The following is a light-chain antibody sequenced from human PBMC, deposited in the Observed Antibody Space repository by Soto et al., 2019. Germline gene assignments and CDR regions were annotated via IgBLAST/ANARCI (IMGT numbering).Light chain of an antibody. Sequence: DIVLTQSPLSLPVTPGEPASISCRSSESLLHSNGYNYLDWYLQKPGQSPQLLIYLGSDRASGVXEXXSGSGSGNDFTLKISRVEAEDVGVYYCMQALQTPRTFGPGTKLDIK. CDR1: ESLLHSNGYNY. J-gene: IGKJ3*01. CDR2: LGS. V-gene: IGKV2-28*01. CDR3: MQALQTPRT.